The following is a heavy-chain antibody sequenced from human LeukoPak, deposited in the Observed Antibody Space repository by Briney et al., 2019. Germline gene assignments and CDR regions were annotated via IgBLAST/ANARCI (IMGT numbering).Heavy chain of an antibody. D-gene: IGHD3-3*01. V-gene: IGHV4-39*07. CDR3: ARAPGRYDFWSGFDY. J-gene: IGHJ4*02. CDR1: GGSISSSSYY. Sequence: SETLSLTCTVSGGSISSSSYYWGWIRQPPGKGLEWIGSIYYSGSTYYNPSLKSRVTISVDTSKNQFSLKLSSVTAADTAVYYCARAPGRYDFWSGFDYWGQGTLVTVSS. CDR2: IYYSGST.